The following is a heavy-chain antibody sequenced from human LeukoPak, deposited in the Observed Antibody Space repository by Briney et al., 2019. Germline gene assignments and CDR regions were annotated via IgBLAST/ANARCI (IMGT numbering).Heavy chain of an antibody. CDR3: ARGSYDYGDYRRVYYYYYMDV. J-gene: IGHJ6*03. V-gene: IGHV1-46*01. CDR1: GYTFTRYY. CDR2: INPSGSST. D-gene: IGHD4-17*01. Sequence: ASVKVSCKASGYTFTRYYMHWVRQAPGQGLVWMGMINPSGSSTTYAQKFQGRITMTRDMSTSTVYMELSSLRSEDTAVYYCARGSYDYGDYRRVYYYYYMDVWGKGTTVTISS.